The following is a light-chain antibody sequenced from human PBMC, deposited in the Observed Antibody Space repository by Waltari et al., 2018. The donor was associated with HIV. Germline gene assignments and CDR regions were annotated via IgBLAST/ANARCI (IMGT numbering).Light chain of an antibody. CDR2: GHS. CDR3: QSYDSSLSVV. J-gene: IGLJ2*01. Sequence: QSVLTQPPSVSGAPGQRVTISCTGSSSNTGAGYAVHWYQHFPGRARKLLIYGHSNRASGVPGRFSGSRSGASASLAITGLRAGDEADYYCQSYDSSLSVVFGGGTTLTVL. V-gene: IGLV1-40*03. CDR1: SSNTGAGYA.